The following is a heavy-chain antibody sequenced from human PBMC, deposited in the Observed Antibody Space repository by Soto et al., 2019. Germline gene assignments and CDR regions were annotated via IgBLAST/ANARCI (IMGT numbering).Heavy chain of an antibody. CDR3: ARGRRTCTEKTCYTDLDF. V-gene: IGHV1-3*01. D-gene: IGHD2-2*02. J-gene: IGHJ4*02. CDR2: ILCLNERK. CDR1: GYTFSDYG. Sequence: QVHLVQSGAEVKTSGASVTISCKASGYTFSDYGIHWIRQAPGQRPEWLGWILCLNERKEYSQKFQGRISLTRDTSASTAYMGLSRLRAEDTAVYYCARGRRTCTEKTCYTDLDFWGQGSLVSVSS.